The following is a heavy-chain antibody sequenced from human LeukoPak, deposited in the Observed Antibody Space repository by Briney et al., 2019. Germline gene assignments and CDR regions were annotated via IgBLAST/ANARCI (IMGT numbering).Heavy chain of an antibody. Sequence: GGSLRLSCAASGFTFDDYAMHWVRQAPGKGLEWVSGISWNSGSIGYADSVKGRFTISRDSAKNSLYLQMNSLRAEDTALYYCAKGPGSALDYWGQGTLVTVSS. CDR3: AKGPGSALDY. J-gene: IGHJ4*02. CDR2: ISWNSGSI. CDR1: GFTFDDYA. V-gene: IGHV3-9*01. D-gene: IGHD1-26*01.